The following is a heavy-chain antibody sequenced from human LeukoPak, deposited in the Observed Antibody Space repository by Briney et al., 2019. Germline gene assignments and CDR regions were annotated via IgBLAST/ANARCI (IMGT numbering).Heavy chain of an antibody. V-gene: IGHV3-30*02. CDR1: GFTFSSYG. D-gene: IGHD3-22*01. Sequence: GGSLRLSCAASGFTFSSYGMNWVRQAPGKGLEWVAFIRYDGRNKYYADSVEGRFTISRDNSKNTLYLQMNGLRAEDTAVYYCAKADRRWATYYYDTSGYYYDYWGQGTLVTVSS. CDR2: IRYDGRNK. CDR3: AKADRRWATYYYDTSGYYYDY. J-gene: IGHJ4*02.